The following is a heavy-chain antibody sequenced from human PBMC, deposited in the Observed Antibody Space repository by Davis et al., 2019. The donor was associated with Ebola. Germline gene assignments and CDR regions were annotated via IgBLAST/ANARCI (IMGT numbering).Heavy chain of an antibody. Sequence: GESLKISCTGSRNSFTNYWIGWVRQMPGKGLEWMGIIYPGDSDTKYSPSFHGHVTFSADKSITTAYLQWNSLKASDSATYYCARGEDNYGWTSGWYFDPWGQGTLVTVSS. D-gene: IGHD6-19*01. CDR1: RNSFTNYW. CDR2: IYPGDSDT. CDR3: ARGEDNYGWTSGWYFDP. V-gene: IGHV5-51*01. J-gene: IGHJ5*02.